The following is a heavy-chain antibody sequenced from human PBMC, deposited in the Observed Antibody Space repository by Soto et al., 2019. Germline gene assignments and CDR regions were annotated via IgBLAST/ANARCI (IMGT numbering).Heavy chain of an antibody. CDR2: INPNSGGT. CDR3: ARGGAGGELGYYYYSGMDV. V-gene: IGHV1-2*02. CDR1: GYTFTGYY. J-gene: IGHJ6*02. D-gene: IGHD1-26*01. Sequence: ASVKVSCKASGYTFTGYYMHWVRQAPGQGLEWMGWINPNSGGTNYAQEFQGRVTMTRDTSISTAYMELSRLRSDDTAVYYCARGGAGGELGYYYYSGMDVWGQGTTVPVSS.